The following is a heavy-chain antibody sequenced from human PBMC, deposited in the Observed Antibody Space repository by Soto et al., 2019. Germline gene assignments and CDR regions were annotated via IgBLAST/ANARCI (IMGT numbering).Heavy chain of an antibody. CDR3: ARTGKGGYSGYDRYYFDY. CDR2: IYYSGST. Sequence: KASESLSLTCTVSGGSISSYYWSWIRQPPGKGLEWIGYIYYSGSTNYNPSLKSRVTISVDTSKNQFSLKLSSVTAADTAVYYCARTGKGGYSGYDRYYFDYWGKGTLVTVYS. V-gene: IGHV4-59*01. J-gene: IGHJ4*02. CDR1: GGSISSYY. D-gene: IGHD5-12*01.